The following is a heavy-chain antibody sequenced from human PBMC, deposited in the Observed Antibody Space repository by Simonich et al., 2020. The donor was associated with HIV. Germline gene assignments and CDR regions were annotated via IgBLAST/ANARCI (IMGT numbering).Heavy chain of an antibody. CDR2: ITHRRRT. D-gene: IGHD4-17*01. J-gene: IGHJ4*02. CDR3: ARRHPTTVTTPYFDY. Sequence: QVQLQQWGAGLLKPSETLSLTCAVYGGSFSGYYWSWLRQPPGKGLVWIGEITHRRRTNYNPSLKSRVTISVDTSKNQFSLKLSSVTAADTAVYYCARRHPTTVTTPYFDYWGQGTLVTVSS. V-gene: IGHV4-34*01. CDR1: GGSFSGYY.